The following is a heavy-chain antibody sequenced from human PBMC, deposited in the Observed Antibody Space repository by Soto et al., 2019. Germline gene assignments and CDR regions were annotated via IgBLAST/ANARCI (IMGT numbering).Heavy chain of an antibody. V-gene: IGHV3-21*01. D-gene: IGHD1-1*01. CDR3: ARERRNARGMDV. J-gene: IGHJ6*02. Sequence: EVQLVESGGGPVKPGGSLTLSCAASGYTFNTYTMNWVRQSPGKGLEWVSSISSSGNYIYYSDSVKGRFTISRDNAKNSLYLKMNSLTVEDTAVYYCARERRNARGMDVWGQGTTVSVYS. CDR1: GYTFNTYT. CDR2: ISSSGNYI.